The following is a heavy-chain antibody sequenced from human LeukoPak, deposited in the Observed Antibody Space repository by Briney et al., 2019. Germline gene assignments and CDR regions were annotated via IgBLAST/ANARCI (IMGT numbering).Heavy chain of an antibody. CDR2: ISSNGGST. CDR1: GFTFSSYA. Sequence: GGSLRLSCSASGFTFSSYAMLWVRQAPGKGLEYVSLISSNGGSTYYADSVKGRFTISRDNPKNTLYLEMSSLRVEDTAVYYCVKGLPGYGGHLDYWGQGTLVTVSS. D-gene: IGHD6-13*01. J-gene: IGHJ4*02. V-gene: IGHV3-64D*06. CDR3: VKGLPGYGGHLDY.